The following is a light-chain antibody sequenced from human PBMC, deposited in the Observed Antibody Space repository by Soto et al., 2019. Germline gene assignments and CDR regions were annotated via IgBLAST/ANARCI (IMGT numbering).Light chain of an antibody. CDR3: SSYTSSHTLV. J-gene: IGLJ1*01. CDR1: SSDVGNYNF. Sequence: QSVLTQPASVSGSPGQSITISCTGTSSDVGNYNFVSWYQQLPGEAPKLIIYDVTNRPSGLSDRFSGSKSANTASLTISGLQAEDEAEYYCSSYTSSHTLVFGSGTKVTVL. CDR2: DVT. V-gene: IGLV2-14*03.